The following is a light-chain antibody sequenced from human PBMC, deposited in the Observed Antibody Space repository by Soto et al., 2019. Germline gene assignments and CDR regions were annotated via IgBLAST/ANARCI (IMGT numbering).Light chain of an antibody. Sequence: DIQMTQSPSSLSASVGDRVTITCRASQSIGTYLNWYLQKPGKAPQLLIHAASSLQTRVPSRFSGSGSGTEFTLTISSLQPEDVASFYCQQSFSTPPTFGQGTKLAIK. CDR1: QSIGTY. CDR2: AAS. V-gene: IGKV1-39*01. J-gene: IGKJ2*01. CDR3: QQSFSTPPT.